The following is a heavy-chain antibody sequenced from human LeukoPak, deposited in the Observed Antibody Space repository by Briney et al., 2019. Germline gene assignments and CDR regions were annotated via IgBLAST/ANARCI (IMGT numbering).Heavy chain of an antibody. Sequence: PGGSLRLSCAASGFTVSSNYMSWVRQAPGKGLEWVSVIYSGGSTYYADSVKGRFTISRDNSKNTLYLQMNSLRAEDTAVYYCARTQATVGDAFDIWGQGTVVTVSS. D-gene: IGHD1-26*01. CDR2: IYSGGST. CDR3: ARTQATVGDAFDI. J-gene: IGHJ3*02. V-gene: IGHV3-66*01. CDR1: GFTVSSNY.